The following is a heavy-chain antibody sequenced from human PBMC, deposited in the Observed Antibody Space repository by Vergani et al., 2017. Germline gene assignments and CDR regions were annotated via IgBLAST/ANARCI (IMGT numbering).Heavy chain of an antibody. V-gene: IGHV3-7*01. D-gene: IGHD6-19*01. J-gene: IGHJ3*02. Sequence: EVQLVESGGGLVQPGGSLRLSCAASGFMFSNYWMNWVRQAPGKGLEWVANIKQDGSEKYYVDSVKGRFTISRDNAKNTLYLQMNSLRAEDTAVYYCARVRQWLAVDAFDIWGQGTMVTVSS. CDR1: GFMFSNYW. CDR2: IKQDGSEK. CDR3: ARVRQWLAVDAFDI.